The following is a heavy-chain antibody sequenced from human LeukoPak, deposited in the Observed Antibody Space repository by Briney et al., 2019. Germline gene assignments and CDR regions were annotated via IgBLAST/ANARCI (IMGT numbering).Heavy chain of an antibody. Sequence: PGGSLRLSCADTGFTFSSFAMSWVRQAPGKGLEWVSVISGRGDSTYYADSVKGRFTISRDNSKSTVYLQMNSLRAEDTAVYYCARETGDFDSWGQGTLVIVSS. CDR1: GFTFSSFA. J-gene: IGHJ4*02. CDR2: ISGRGDST. V-gene: IGHV3-23*01. D-gene: IGHD7-27*01. CDR3: ARETGDFDS.